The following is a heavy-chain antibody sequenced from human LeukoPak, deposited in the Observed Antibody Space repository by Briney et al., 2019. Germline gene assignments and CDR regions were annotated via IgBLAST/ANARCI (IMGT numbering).Heavy chain of an antibody. J-gene: IGHJ3*02. CDR1: GFTFSSYA. V-gene: IGHV3-23*01. CDR3: AKDNWAPLTPITIFGVVHHHDAFDI. CDR2: ISGSGGST. Sequence: PGGSLRLSCAASGFTFSSYAMSWVRQAPGKGLEWVSAISGSGGSTYYADSVKGRFTISRDNSKNTLYLQMNSLRAEDTAVYYCAKDNWAPLTPITIFGVVHHHDAFDIWGQGTMVTVSS. D-gene: IGHD3-3*01.